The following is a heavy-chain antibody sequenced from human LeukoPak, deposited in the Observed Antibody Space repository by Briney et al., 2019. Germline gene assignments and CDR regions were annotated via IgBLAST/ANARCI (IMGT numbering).Heavy chain of an antibody. CDR2: MSYDGSNK. D-gene: IGHD3-22*01. J-gene: IGHJ4*02. Sequence: GGSLRLSCAASGFTFSNYAMHWVRQAPGKGLEWVAVMSYDGSNKDYADSVKGRFTISRDNSKNTIYLQMNSLRAEDTAVYYCAKFSYYDSSGYSDYWGQGTLVTVSS. CDR3: AKFSYYDSSGYSDY. V-gene: IGHV3-30*18. CDR1: GFTFSNYA.